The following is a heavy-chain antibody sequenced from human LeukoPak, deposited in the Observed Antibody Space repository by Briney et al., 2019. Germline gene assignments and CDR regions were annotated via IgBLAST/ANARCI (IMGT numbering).Heavy chain of an antibody. CDR3: ARVGGSSWYRYALDV. V-gene: IGHV4-31*03. J-gene: IGHJ6*02. D-gene: IGHD6-13*01. Sequence: SQTESLTCTVSGGSISSGHYYWAWIRQHPGKGLECIGYIYYSGNTYYNPSLKSRVTISIDTSKNQFSLKLSSVTAADTAVYYCARVGGSSWYRYALDVRGPGNPVTVSS. CDR2: IYYSGNT. CDR1: GGSISSGHYY.